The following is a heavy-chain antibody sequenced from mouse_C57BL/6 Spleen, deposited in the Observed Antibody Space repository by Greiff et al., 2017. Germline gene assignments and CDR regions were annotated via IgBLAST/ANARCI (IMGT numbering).Heavy chain of an antibody. CDR3: ARDLLTGLDY. CDR2: ISYDGSN. V-gene: IGHV3-6*01. J-gene: IGHJ2*01. CDR1: GYSITSGYY. D-gene: IGHD4-1*01. Sequence: VQLKESGPGLVKPSQSLSLTCSVTGYSITSGYYWNWIRQFPGDKLEWMGYISYDGSNNYNPSLKNRISITRDTSKNQFFLKLNSVTTEDTATYYCARDLLTGLDYWGQGTTLTVSS.